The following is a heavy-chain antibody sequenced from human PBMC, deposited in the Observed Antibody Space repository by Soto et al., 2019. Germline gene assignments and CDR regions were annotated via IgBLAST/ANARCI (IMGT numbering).Heavy chain of an antibody. CDR1: GDSVSSGRYY. V-gene: IGHV4-61*01. Sequence: LEILRLTCTVSGDSVSSGRYYWNWIRQPPGKGLEWIGYIYYSGFTNYNPSLKSRVTISLDTSRNQFSLKLTSVTAADTAVYFCARWVAANLYYFDFWGQGSLVTVSS. CDR3: ARWVAANLYYFDF. D-gene: IGHD6-19*01. CDR2: IYYSGFT. J-gene: IGHJ4*02.